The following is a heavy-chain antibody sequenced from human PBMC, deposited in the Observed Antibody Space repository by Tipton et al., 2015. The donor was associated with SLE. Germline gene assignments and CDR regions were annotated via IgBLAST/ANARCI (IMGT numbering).Heavy chain of an antibody. D-gene: IGHD2-2*01. CDR2: INPYTGGT. CDR1: GYTFSAYY. CDR3: ARWGECGTTSCSQSRRAVDI. Sequence: QLVQSGADMKKPGASVKVFCEASGYTFSAYYLHWVRQAPGQGLEWVGWINPYTGGTNYAQKFQGRVTMTRDTSVSTAYMELSSLTSDDTAVYYCARWGECGTTSCSQSRRAVDIWGQGTMVTVSS. V-gene: IGHV1-2*02. J-gene: IGHJ3*02.